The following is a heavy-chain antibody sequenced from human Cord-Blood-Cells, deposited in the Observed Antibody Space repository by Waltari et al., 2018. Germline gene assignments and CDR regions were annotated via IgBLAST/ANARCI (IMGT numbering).Heavy chain of an antibody. Sequence: QLQLQESGPGLVKPSETLSLTCTVSGVSISSSSSSWACFRQPPGKGLEWIGSIYYSGSTYYNPSLKSRVTISVDTSKNQFSLKLSSVTAADTAVYYCARHLSSSWSVFDYWGQGTLVTVSS. J-gene: IGHJ4*02. D-gene: IGHD6-13*01. CDR3: ARHLSSSWSVFDY. CDR2: IYYSGST. V-gene: IGHV4-39*01. CDR1: GVSISSSSSS.